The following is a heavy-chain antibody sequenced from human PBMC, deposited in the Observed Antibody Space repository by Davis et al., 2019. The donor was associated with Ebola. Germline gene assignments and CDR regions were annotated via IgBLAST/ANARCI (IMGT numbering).Heavy chain of an antibody. V-gene: IGHV3-21*04. CDR3: ARDMLLWFGELLYYYYGMDV. Sequence: GGSLRLSCAASGFTFSSYSMNWVRQAPGKGLEWVSSISSSSSYIYYADSVKGRFTISRDNAKNSLYLQMNSLRAEDTAVYYCARDMLLWFGELLYYYYGMDVWGQGTTVTVSS. D-gene: IGHD3-10*01. CDR2: ISSSSSYI. J-gene: IGHJ6*02. CDR1: GFTFSSYS.